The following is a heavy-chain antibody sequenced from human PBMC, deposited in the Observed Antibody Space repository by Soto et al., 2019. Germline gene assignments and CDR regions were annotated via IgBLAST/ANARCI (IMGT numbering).Heavy chain of an antibody. D-gene: IGHD2-2*02. CDR3: ARGQGAAIGDYYYHGMDV. V-gene: IGHV3-73*02. CDR2: IRSRANNFAT. Sequence: EVQLVESGGGLVQPGGSLKLSCAASGFIFSGSAIHWVRQASGKGLEWVGRIRSRANNFATSSAASVKGRFTFSRDDSKNTAYLQMNTLKLEDTAVYYCARGQGAAIGDYYYHGMDVWGQGTTVTVSS. J-gene: IGHJ6*02. CDR1: GFIFSGSA.